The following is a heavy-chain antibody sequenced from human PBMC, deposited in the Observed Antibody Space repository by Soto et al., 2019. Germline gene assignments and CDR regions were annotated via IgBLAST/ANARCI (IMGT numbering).Heavy chain of an antibody. V-gene: IGHV4-39*01. J-gene: IGHJ6*02. CDR2: IYSSETT. CDR3: GRLNGYCASTGCHGYYGMDV. D-gene: IGHD2-2*03. CDR1: GGSVNSNSYS. Sequence: PSETLSLSCTVSGGSVNSNSYSWGWIRQSPGKGLEWIGTIYSSETTHYNPSLRSRVTISVDTSMNEFSLSLRSVTAADTAVDYCGRLNGYCASTGCHGYYGMDVWGQGTTVTVSS.